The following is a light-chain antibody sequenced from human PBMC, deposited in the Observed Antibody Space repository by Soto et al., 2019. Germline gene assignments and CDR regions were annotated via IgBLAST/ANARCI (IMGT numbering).Light chain of an antibody. V-gene: IGLV2-8*01. CDR1: SSDVVAYNY. CDR3: TSYAGTYSFFYV. CDR2: EVS. J-gene: IGLJ1*01. Sequence: QSVLTHAPYASGSPGQSFTISCNGTSSDVVAYNYVSWYQQLPGKAPKLIIYEVSKRPSGVPDRFSGSKSGNTASLTVSGLQAEDEADYYCTSYAGTYSFFYVFGTGTKVTGL.